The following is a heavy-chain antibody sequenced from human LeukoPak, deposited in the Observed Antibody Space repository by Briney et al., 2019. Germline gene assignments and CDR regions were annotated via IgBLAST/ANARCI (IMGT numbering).Heavy chain of an antibody. Sequence: PGGSLRLSCAASGFTFSNYAMTWVRQAPGKGLEWVSSISAGGGTTYYADFVKGRFTVSRDNSKNTVYLQMNSLTVEDTAVYYCVKSPYSSAWLHYYWGQGTLVTVSS. J-gene: IGHJ4*02. CDR3: VKSPYSSAWLHYY. CDR1: GFTFSNYA. V-gene: IGHV3-23*01. CDR2: ISAGGGTT. D-gene: IGHD6-19*01.